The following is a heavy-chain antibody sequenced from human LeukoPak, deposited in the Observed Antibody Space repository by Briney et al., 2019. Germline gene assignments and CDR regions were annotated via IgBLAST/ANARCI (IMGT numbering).Heavy chain of an antibody. Sequence: SETLSLTCTVSGGSISSYYWSWIRQPPGKGLEWIGYIYYSGSTNYNPSLKSRVTISVDTSKNQFSLKLSSVTAADTAVYYCASAKYYDSSGYYDPYYYCYMDVWGKGTTVTVSS. CDR2: IYYSGST. CDR1: GGSISSYY. CDR3: ASAKYYDSSGYYDPYYYCYMDV. J-gene: IGHJ6*03. D-gene: IGHD3-22*01. V-gene: IGHV4-59*01.